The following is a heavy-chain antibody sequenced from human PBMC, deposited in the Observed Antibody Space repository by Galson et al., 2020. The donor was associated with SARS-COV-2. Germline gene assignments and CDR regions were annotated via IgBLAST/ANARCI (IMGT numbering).Heavy chain of an antibody. CDR3: ARLRYYDVLTGYIVDV. D-gene: IGHD3-9*01. J-gene: IGHJ6*02. CDR2: INPKSGGT. V-gene: IGHV1-2*02. CDR1: GYTFTDYY. Sequence: ASVTVSCKASGYTFTDYYIHWVRPAPGQGLEWMGWINPKSGGTNYAQKFEGRVTMTRDTSITTAYMELSRLRADDTAVYYCARLRYYDVLTGYIVDVWGQGTMVTVSS.